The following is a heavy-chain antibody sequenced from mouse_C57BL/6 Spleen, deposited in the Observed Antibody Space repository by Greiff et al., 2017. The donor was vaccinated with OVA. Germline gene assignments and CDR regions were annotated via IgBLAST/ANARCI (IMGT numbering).Heavy chain of an antibody. V-gene: IGHV1-82*01. CDR3: AREMGEYGYFDY. J-gene: IGHJ2*01. Sequence: QVQLQQSGPELVKPGASVKLSCKASGYAFSSSWMNWVKQRPGQGLEWIGRIYPGDGDTNYNGKFKGKATLTADKSSSTAYMQLSIRTSEDAAVYVCAREMGEYGYFDYWGQGTTLTVSS. D-gene: IGHD5-1*01. CDR1: GYAFSSSW. CDR2: IYPGDGDT.